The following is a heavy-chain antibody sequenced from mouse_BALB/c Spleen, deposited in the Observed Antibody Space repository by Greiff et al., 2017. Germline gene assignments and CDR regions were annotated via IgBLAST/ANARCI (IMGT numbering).Heavy chain of an antibody. CDR3: ARNLRTTATFAY. Sequence: QVQLKESGPGLVQPSQSLSITCTVSGFSLTSYGVHWVRQSPGKGLEWLGVIWSGGSTDYNAAFISRLSISKDNSKSQVFFKMNSLQANDTAIYYCARNLRTTATFAYWGQGTLVTVSA. V-gene: IGHV2-2*02. J-gene: IGHJ3*01. D-gene: IGHD1-2*01. CDR2: IWSGGST. CDR1: GFSLTSYG.